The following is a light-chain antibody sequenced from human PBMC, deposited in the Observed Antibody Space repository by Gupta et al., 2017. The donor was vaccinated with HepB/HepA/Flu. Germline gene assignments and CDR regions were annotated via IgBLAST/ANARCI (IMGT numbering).Light chain of an antibody. V-gene: IGKV1-27*01. Sequence: DIQMTQSPSSLSASVGDRVTITYRASQGISIYLAWYQQKPGNVPNLLISAASTLQSGVPSRFSGSGSETDFTLTISSLQPEDVATYFCQKDNRAPFTFGPGTKVDIK. CDR3: QKDNRAPFT. J-gene: IGKJ3*01. CDR2: AAS. CDR1: QGISIY.